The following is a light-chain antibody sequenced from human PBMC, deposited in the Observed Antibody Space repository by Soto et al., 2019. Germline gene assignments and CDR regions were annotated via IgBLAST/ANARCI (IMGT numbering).Light chain of an antibody. CDR2: RND. J-gene: IGLJ2*01. CDR3: ATWDDSLSGVV. CDR1: SSNIGSDY. V-gene: IGLV1-47*01. Sequence: QSVLTQPPSASGTPGQRVTIACSGSSSNIGSDYVYWYQQLPKPAPQLLIYRNDQRPSGVPDRFSASKSGTSASLAISGLRSEDDADYYCATWDDSLSGVVLGGGTKLTVL.